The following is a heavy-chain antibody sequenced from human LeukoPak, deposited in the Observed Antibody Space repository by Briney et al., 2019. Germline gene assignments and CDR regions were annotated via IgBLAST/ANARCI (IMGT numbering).Heavy chain of an antibody. Sequence: GSSVKVPCKASGGTFSSYAISWVRQAPGQGLEWMGGIIPIFGTANYAQKFQGRVTITADESTSTAYMELSSLRSEDAAVYYCARAYCSGGSCYSTLDWFDPWGQGTLVTVSS. J-gene: IGHJ5*02. D-gene: IGHD2-15*01. CDR3: ARAYCSGGSCYSTLDWFDP. CDR1: GGTFSSYA. V-gene: IGHV1-69*01. CDR2: IIPIFGTA.